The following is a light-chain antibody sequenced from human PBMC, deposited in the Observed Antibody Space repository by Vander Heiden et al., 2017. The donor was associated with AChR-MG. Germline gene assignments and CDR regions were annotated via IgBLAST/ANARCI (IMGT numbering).Light chain of an antibody. CDR3: QQYHNWPYT. J-gene: IGKJ2*01. CDR2: GAS. Sequence: EIVMTQSPATLSVSPGERATLSCRASQSVGISLVWYQQKPGQAPRLLIFGASTRATSIPARFSGSGSGTEFTLTISSLQSEDLADYYCQQYHNWPYTFGQGTKLEIE. CDR1: QSVGIS. V-gene: IGKV3-15*01.